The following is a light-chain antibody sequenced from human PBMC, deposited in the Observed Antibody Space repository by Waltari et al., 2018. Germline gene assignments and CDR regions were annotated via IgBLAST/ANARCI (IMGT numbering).Light chain of an antibody. J-gene: IGKJ1*01. V-gene: IGKV3-20*01. Sequence: EIVLTQSTGTLSLSPGERATLSCRASQSVSRALRTLAWYQQKPGQAPRLLIYDASTRATGIPDRFSGSGSGTDFTLTISRLEPDDFAVYYCQRYGTLPATFGQGTKVEIK. CDR3: QRYGTLPAT. CDR1: QSVSRALRT. CDR2: DAS.